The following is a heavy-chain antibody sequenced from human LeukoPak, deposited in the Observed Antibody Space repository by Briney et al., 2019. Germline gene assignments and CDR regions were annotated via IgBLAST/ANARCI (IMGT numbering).Heavy chain of an antibody. CDR3: ARDLDCSSTSCSSSGDN. V-gene: IGHV1-8*01. CDR2: MNPNSGNT. Sequence: GASVKVSCKASGYTFTSYDINWVRQATGKGLEWMGWMNPNSGNTGYAQKFQGRVTMTRNTSISTAYMELSSLRSDDTAVYYCARDLDCSSTSCSSSGDNWGQGTLVTVSS. D-gene: IGHD2-2*01. J-gene: IGHJ4*02. CDR1: GYTFTSYD.